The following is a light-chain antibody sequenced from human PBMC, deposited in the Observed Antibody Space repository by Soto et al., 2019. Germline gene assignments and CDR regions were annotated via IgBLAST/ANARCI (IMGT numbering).Light chain of an antibody. J-gene: IGKJ1*01. Sequence: DIVMTQSPDSLAVSLGERATINCKSSQSVLYSSNNKNYLAWYQQKPGQPPKLLIYWASTRESGVPDRFSGSGSGTDFTLHIRSLQAEDVAVYYCQQYYITPKTFGQGTKVDIK. V-gene: IGKV4-1*01. CDR3: QQYYITPKT. CDR1: QSVLYSSNNKNY. CDR2: WAS.